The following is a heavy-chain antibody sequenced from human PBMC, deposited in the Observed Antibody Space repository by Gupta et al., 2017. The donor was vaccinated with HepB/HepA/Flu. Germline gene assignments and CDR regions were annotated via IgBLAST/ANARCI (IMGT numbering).Heavy chain of an antibody. CDR2: IKHDGSDK. V-gene: IGHV3-7*01. D-gene: IGHD5-18*01. CDR1: GFTFSSYW. Sequence: VPLVESGCCLFRPGSSLRLSCAASGFTFSSYWMSWVRQAPGKGLEGGANIKHDGSDKSDGDAVKGRFTISRDNANNSLYLQMSIWRAEDTDVYYWARGGDSYVVDKGGQRTRVTV. CDR3: ARGGDSYVVDK. J-gene: IGHJ4*02.